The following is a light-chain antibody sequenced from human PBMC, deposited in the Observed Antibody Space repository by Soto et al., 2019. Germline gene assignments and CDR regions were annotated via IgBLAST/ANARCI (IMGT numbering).Light chain of an antibody. V-gene: IGKV3-15*01. CDR1: QSVNSK. Sequence: EIVMTQSPATLSVSPGERASLSCRASQSVNSKLAWYQQKPGQAPRLLIYDTSTRATDIPARFTGSGSGTEFTLTISSLQSEDFAVYYCQQCNNWSRSFGGGTKVEIK. CDR2: DTS. CDR3: QQCNNWSRS. J-gene: IGKJ4*01.